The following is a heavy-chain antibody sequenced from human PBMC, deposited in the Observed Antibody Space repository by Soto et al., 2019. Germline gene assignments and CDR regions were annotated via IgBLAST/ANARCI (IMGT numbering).Heavy chain of an antibody. CDR3: ARSVFP. CDR2: IYYSGST. CDR1: RGSISRGGYF. J-gene: IGHJ5*02. V-gene: IGHV4-31*03. Sequence: PSETRSRTYTVSRGSISRGGYFWSWIRQHPGKCLEWIGYIYYSGSTYYNPSLKSRVTISVDTSKNQFSLKLSSVTAADTAVYYCARSVFPWGQGTLVTVSS.